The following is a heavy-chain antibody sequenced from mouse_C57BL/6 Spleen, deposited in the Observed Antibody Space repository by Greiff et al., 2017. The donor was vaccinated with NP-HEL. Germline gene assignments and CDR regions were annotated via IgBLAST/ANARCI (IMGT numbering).Heavy chain of an antibody. CDR1: GFTFSDYY. V-gene: IGHV5-16*01. J-gene: IGHJ4*01. CDR3: AKYGSSGGYAMDY. Sequence: EVHLVESEGGLVQPGSSMKLSCTASGFTFSDYYMAWVRQVPEKGLEWVANINYDGSSTYYLDSLKSRFIISRDNAKNILYLQMSSLKSEDTATYYCAKYGSSGGYAMDYWGQGTSVTVSS. CDR2: INYDGSST. D-gene: IGHD1-1*01.